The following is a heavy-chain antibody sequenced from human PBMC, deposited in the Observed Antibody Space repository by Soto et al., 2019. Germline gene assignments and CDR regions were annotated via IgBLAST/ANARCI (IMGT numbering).Heavy chain of an antibody. D-gene: IGHD3-10*01. CDR3: ARDSYYGSGSQRYYYMDV. V-gene: IGHV1-3*01. J-gene: IGHJ6*03. CDR2: INAGNGNT. CDR1: GYTFTSYA. Sequence: GASVKVSCKAPGYTFTSYAMHWVRQAPGQRLEWMGWINAGNGNTKYSQKFQGRVTITRDTSASTAYMELSSLRSEDTAVYYCARDSYYGSGSQRYYYMDVWGKGTTVTVSS.